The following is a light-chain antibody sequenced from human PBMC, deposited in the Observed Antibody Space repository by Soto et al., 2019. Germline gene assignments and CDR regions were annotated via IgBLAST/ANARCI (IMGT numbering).Light chain of an antibody. CDR1: NTDVGQDKS. CDR3: VSYTDTDTLV. J-gene: IGLJ1*01. CDR2: EVT. V-gene: IGLV2-14*01. Sequence: QSVLTQPASVSGSLGQSITISCVGRNTDVGQDKSVSWYQQGPGKAPKLLIFEVTNRPSGVSSRFSGSRSGNTASLTISGLQPDDEGDYFCVSYTDTDTLVFGTGTQLTVL.